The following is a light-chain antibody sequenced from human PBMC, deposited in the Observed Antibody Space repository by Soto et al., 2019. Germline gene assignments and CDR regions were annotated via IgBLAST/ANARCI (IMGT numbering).Light chain of an antibody. Sequence: EIVLTQSPATLSLSPGERATLSCRASQSVSSYLAWYQQKPGQAPRFLIYDASYRATGIPARFSGSGSGTDFTLTISSLALEDFAVYYCQLRSNSPSFGRGTKVEIK. V-gene: IGKV3-11*01. CDR3: QLRSNSPS. CDR2: DAS. J-gene: IGKJ1*01. CDR1: QSVSSY.